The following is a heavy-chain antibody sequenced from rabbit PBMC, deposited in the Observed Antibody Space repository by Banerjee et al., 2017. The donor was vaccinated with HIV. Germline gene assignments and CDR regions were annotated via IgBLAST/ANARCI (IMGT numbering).Heavy chain of an antibody. CDR3: ARDLAGVIGWNFNL. CDR1: GFTLSSYW. Sequence: QQQLEESGGGLVQPEGSLTLTCKASGFTLSSYWMWWVRQAPGKGLEWIACIGAGSSGTTYYASWAKGRFTISKTSSTTVTLQMTSLTAADTATYLCARDLAGVIGWNFNLWGQGTLVTVS. D-gene: IGHD4-1*01. V-gene: IGHV1S45*01. J-gene: IGHJ4*01. CDR2: IGAGSSGTT.